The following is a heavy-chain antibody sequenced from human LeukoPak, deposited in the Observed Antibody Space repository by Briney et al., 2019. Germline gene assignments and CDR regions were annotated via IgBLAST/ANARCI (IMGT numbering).Heavy chain of an antibody. D-gene: IGHD2-21*01. CDR1: GSTFTWFL. CDR3: ARPGYCDGTNCGYWLDP. Sequence: GASLKVSCKTYGSTFTWFLIHWVRQAPGQGLEWVGTINPRGDITSYAQRFQGRVTLTEDTSTSTFYMELSSLTSDDTAVYFCARPGYCDGTNCGYWLDPWGPGTLVTVSS. J-gene: IGHJ5*02. CDR2: INPRGDIT. V-gene: IGHV1-46*01.